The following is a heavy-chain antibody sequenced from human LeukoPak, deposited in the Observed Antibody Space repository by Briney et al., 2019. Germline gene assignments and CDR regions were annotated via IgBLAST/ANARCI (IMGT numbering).Heavy chain of an antibody. V-gene: IGHV3-11*05. D-gene: IGHD3-10*01. J-gene: IGHJ3*02. CDR2: ISSSSSYT. CDR1: GLTFSEYY. CDR3: ARVPGKYAFDI. Sequence: GGSLTLSCSASGLTFSEYYMSCIPPAPGKGLEWDAYISSSSSYTNYADSVKGRFPISRDNAKNSLYLQMNSLRAEDTAVYYCARVPGKYAFDIWGQGTMVTVSA.